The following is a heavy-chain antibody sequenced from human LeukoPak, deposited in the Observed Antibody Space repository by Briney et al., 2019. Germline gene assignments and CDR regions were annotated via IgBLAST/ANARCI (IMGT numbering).Heavy chain of an antibody. CDR2: ISYDASNK. CDR1: GFTFSSYA. CDR3: ASGHMATNPTDY. V-gene: IGHV3-30-3*01. Sequence: GGSLRLSCAASGFTFSSYAMHWVRQAPGKGLEWVAVISYDASNKYYADSVKGRFTISRDNSKNTLYLQMNSLRAEDTAVYYCASGHMATNPTDYWGQGTLVTVSS. D-gene: IGHD5-24*01. J-gene: IGHJ4*02.